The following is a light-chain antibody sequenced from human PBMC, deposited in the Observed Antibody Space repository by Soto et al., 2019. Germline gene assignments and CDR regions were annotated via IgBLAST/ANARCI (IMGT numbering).Light chain of an antibody. J-gene: IGLJ1*01. CDR2: DVS. CDR3: SSYTSSSTLPYV. V-gene: IGLV2-14*01. Sequence: QSALTQPASMSGSPGQSITISCTGTSSDVGGYNYVSWYQQHPGKAPKLMIYDVSNRPSGVSNRFSGSKSGNTASLTISGLQAEDEADYCCSSYTSSSTLPYVFGTGTKVTVL. CDR1: SSDVGGYNY.